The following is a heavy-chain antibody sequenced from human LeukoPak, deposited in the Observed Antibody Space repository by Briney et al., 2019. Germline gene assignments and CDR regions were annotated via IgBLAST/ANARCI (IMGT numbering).Heavy chain of an antibody. CDR1: GGSISTSTYC. CDR2: ISYSGTT. V-gene: IGHV4-39*01. D-gene: IGHD6-25*01. CDR3: ARHASSAWHADY. J-gene: IGHJ4*01. Sequence: PSETLSLTCTVSGGSISTSTYCWGWIRQPPGKGLEWIGSISYSGTTYYNPSLKSRVTISVDTSNNQFSLRLTSVTAADTAVYFCARHASSAWHADYWGHGNLVTVSS.